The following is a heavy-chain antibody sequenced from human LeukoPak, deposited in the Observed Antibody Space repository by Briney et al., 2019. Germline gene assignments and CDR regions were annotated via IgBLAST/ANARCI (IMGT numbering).Heavy chain of an antibody. CDR2: IGGSGDTT. CDR1: GFTFSSYH. J-gene: IGHJ3*02. Sequence: PGGSLRLSCAASGFTFSSYHIDWVRQAPGKGLEWVSGIGGSGDTTYYADSVKGRFTISRDNSKKTLYMQMNSLRAEDTAVYYCTKHRGGWIDAFDIWGQGTMVTVSS. V-gene: IGHV3-23*01. CDR3: TKHRGGWIDAFDI. D-gene: IGHD5-12*01.